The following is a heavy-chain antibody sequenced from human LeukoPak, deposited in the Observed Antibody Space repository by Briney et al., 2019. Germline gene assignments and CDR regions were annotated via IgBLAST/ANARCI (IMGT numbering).Heavy chain of an antibody. CDR1: GGSISSSSYY. D-gene: IGHD5-18*01. CDR2: INHSGST. V-gene: IGHV4-39*07. CDR3: ARGDPDTAMTYFDY. J-gene: IGHJ4*02. Sequence: PSETLSLTCTVSGGSISSSSYYWSWIRQPPGKGLEWIGEINHSGSTNYNPSLKSRVTISVDTSKNQFSLKLSSVTAADTAVYYCARGDPDTAMTYFDYWGQGTLVTVSS.